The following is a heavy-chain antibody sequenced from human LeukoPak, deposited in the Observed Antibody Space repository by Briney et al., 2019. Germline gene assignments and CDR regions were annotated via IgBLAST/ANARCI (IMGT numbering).Heavy chain of an antibody. D-gene: IGHD2-15*01. CDR1: GYTFTSSD. CDR2: MNPNSGNT. V-gene: IGHV1-8*01. Sequence: ASVKVSCKASGYTFTSSDINWVRQASGQGLEWMGWMNPNSGNTASAQKFQGRVTMTTNTSISTAYMELTGLRSEDTAMYFCARKGLLGSGTPWFDPWGQGTLVTVSS. J-gene: IGHJ5*02. CDR3: ARKGLLGSGTPWFDP.